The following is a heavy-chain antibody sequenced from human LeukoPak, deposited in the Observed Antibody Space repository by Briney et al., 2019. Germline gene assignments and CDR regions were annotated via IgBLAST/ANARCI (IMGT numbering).Heavy chain of an antibody. J-gene: IGHJ4*02. V-gene: IGHV4-34*01. Sequence: SETLSLTCTVSGGSISSHYWSWIRQPPGEGLEWIGEIHPRGTIDYNPSLKSRVTISGDTSKNQFSLKLTSVTAADTAVYYCARGTDRSKIAYWGQGTLVTVSS. D-gene: IGHD3-22*01. CDR3: ARGTDRSKIAY. CDR2: IHPRGTI. CDR1: GGSISSHY.